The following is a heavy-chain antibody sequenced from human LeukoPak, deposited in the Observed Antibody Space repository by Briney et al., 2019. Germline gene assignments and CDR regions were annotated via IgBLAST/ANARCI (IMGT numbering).Heavy chain of an antibody. J-gene: IGHJ4*02. V-gene: IGHV1-69*13. CDR2: IIPIFGTA. Sequence: SVKVSCKASGGTFSSYAISWVRQAPGQGLEWMGGIIPIFGTANYAQKFQGRVTITADESTSTAYMELSSLRSEGTAVYYCARGVAEPTIFGRDWIEERNFDYWGQGTLVTVSS. CDR1: GGTFSSYA. CDR3: ARGVAEPTIFGRDWIEERNFDY. D-gene: IGHD3-3*01.